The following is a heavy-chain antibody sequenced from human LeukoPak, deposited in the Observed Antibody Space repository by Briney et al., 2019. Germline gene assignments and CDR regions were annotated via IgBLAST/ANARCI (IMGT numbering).Heavy chain of an antibody. CDR3: AMYRTYGDRDY. CDR2: ISSSSTYA. V-gene: IGHV3-11*06. Sequence: GGSLRLSCAASGFTFSDYYMSWIRQAPGKGLEWVSYISSSSTYANYADSVKGRFTISRDNAKNSLYLQMNSLRAEDAAVYYCAMYRTYGDRDYWGQGALVTVSS. J-gene: IGHJ4*02. CDR1: GFTFSDYY. D-gene: IGHD4-17*01.